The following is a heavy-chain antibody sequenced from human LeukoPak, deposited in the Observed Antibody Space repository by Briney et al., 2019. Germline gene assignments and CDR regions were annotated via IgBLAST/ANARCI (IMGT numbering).Heavy chain of an antibody. CDR1: GFTFSDYY. D-gene: IGHD1-26*01. CDR3: ARGPIVGATPAPFDY. J-gene: IGHJ4*02. CDR2: ISSSSSYI. Sequence: GGSLRLSCAASGFTFSDYYMSWIRQAAGKGLEWVSSISSSSSYIYYADSVKGRFTISRDNAKNSLYLQMNSLRAEDTAVYYCARGPIVGATPAPFDYWGQGTLVTVSS. V-gene: IGHV3-11*06.